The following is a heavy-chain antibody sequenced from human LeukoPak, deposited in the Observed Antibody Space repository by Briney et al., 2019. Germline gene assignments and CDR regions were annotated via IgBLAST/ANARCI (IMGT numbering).Heavy chain of an antibody. Sequence: GGSLRLSCAGSGFSFNNYAMYWVRQAPGKGLEWVSALSSSGLSPYYADSVKGRFSISRDISKNTLYLQMNSLRAEDTAVYYCTKAGPDTYAFDIWGQGTMVTVPS. V-gene: IGHV3-23*01. CDR2: LSSSGLSP. J-gene: IGHJ3*02. CDR3: TKAGPDTYAFDI. D-gene: IGHD2/OR15-2a*01. CDR1: GFSFNNYA.